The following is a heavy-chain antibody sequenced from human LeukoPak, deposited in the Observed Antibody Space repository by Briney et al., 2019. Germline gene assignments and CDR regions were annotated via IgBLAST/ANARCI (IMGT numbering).Heavy chain of an antibody. J-gene: IGHJ4*02. D-gene: IGHD3-9*01. CDR3: ARGGLRYFDWLFSH. CDR1: GFTFSSYS. Sequence: GGSLRLSCAASGFTFSSYSMNWVRQAPGKGLEWVSSISSSSSYIYYADSVKGRFTISRDNAKNSLYLQMNSLRAEDTAVYYCARGGLRYFDWLFSHWGQGTLVTVSS. CDR2: ISSSSSYI. V-gene: IGHV3-21*01.